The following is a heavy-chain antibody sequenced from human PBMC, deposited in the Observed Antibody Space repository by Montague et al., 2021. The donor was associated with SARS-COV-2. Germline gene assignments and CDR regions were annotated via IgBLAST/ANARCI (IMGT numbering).Heavy chain of an antibody. J-gene: IGHJ6*02. V-gene: IGHV4-59*01. CDR3: ARDPGDFNFYGLDV. CDR1: GDSISSYY. CDR2: IHSTGRT. D-gene: IGHD3-16*01. Sequence: SETLSLTCSVSGDSISSYYWSWIRQSPGKGLEWIGYIHSTGRTKXNSSLKSRVTISVDTLKNQFSLRLTSVTPADTAVYYCARDPGDFNFYGLDVWGQGTTVTVSS.